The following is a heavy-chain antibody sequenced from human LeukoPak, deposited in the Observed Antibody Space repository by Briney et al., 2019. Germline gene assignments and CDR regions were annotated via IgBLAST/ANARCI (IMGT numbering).Heavy chain of an antibody. Sequence: PSETLSLTCTVSGGSISSGDYYWSWIRQPPGKGLEWIGYIYYSGSTYYNPSLKSRVTISVDTSKNQFSLKLSSVTAADTAVYYCARVKGSSTGWGMDYWGQGTLVTVSS. CDR3: ARVKGSSTGWGMDY. D-gene: IGHD2-2*01. J-gene: IGHJ4*02. CDR2: IYYSGST. V-gene: IGHV4-30-4*01. CDR1: GGSISSGDYY.